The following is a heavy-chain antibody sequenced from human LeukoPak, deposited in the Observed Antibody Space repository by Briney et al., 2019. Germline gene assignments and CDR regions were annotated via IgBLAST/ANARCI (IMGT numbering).Heavy chain of an antibody. CDR1: GFTFSTYA. J-gene: IGHJ3*02. D-gene: IGHD3-22*01. Sequence: RSLRVSCAASGFTFSTYAMHWVRQAPGKGLECLACISYDGTTKDYADSVKGRFTVSRDNSENTLYLQMNSLRPEDTAVYYCAGVIYYTSDAFDIWGQGTMVTVSS. CDR3: AGVIYYTSDAFDI. V-gene: IGHV3-30-3*01. CDR2: ISYDGTTK.